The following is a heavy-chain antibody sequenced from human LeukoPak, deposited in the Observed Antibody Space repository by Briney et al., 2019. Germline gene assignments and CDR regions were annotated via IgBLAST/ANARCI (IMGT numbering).Heavy chain of an antibody. CDR3: VRDRNYYGLDY. CDR1: GFTFSSYA. Sequence: GRSLRLSCAASGFTFSSYAMHWVRQAPGKGLEWVAVISYDGSNKYYADSVKGRFTISRDNSKNTLYLQMNSLRADDTAVYYCVRDRNYYGLDYWGQGSLVTVSS. CDR2: ISYDGSNK. V-gene: IGHV3-30-3*01. D-gene: IGHD3-10*01. J-gene: IGHJ4*02.